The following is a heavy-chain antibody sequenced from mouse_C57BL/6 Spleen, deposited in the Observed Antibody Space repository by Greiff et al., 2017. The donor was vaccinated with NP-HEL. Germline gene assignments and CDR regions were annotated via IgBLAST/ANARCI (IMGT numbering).Heavy chain of an antibody. CDR3: AREDGYHAMDY. D-gene: IGHD2-3*01. J-gene: IGHJ4*01. CDR1: GYAFSSSW. CDR2: IYPGDGDT. Sequence: VMLVESGPELVKPGASVKISCKASGYAFSSSWMNWVKQRPGKGLEWIGRIYPGDGDTNYNGKFKGKATLTADKSSSTAYMQLSSLTSEDSAVYFCAREDGYHAMDYWGQGTSVTVSS. V-gene: IGHV1-82*01.